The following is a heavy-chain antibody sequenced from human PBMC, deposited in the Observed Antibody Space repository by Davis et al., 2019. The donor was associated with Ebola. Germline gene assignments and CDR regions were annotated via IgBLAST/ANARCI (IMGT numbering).Heavy chain of an antibody. CDR1: GYTFTSYA. Sequence: VSVKVSCKASGYTFTSYAMHWVRQAPGQRLEWMGWINAGNGNTKYSQKFQGRVTITRDTSASTAYMELSSLRSEDTAVYYCAREGSSWYFDYWGQGTLVTVSS. D-gene: IGHD6-13*01. CDR2: INAGNGNT. CDR3: AREGSSWYFDY. V-gene: IGHV1-3*01. J-gene: IGHJ4*02.